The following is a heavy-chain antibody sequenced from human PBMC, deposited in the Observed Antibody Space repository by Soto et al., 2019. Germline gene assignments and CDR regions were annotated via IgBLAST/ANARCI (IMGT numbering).Heavy chain of an antibody. J-gene: IGHJ6*03. CDR2: IIPILGIA. CDR1: GGTFSSYT. V-gene: IGHV1-69*04. Sequence: ASVKVSCKASGGTFSSYTISWVRQAPGQGLEWMGRIIPILGIANYAQKFQGRVTITADKSTSTAYMELSSLRSEDTAVYYCARDREVATIRGPYYYMDVWGKGTTVTVS. D-gene: IGHD5-12*01. CDR3: ARDREVATIRGPYYYMDV.